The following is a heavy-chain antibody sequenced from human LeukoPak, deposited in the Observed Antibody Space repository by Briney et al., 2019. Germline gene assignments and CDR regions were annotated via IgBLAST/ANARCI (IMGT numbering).Heavy chain of an antibody. Sequence: GGSLRLSCAASGFTSSSYEMNWVRQAPGKGLEWVSYISSSGSTIYYADSVKGRFTISRDNAKNSLYLQMNSLRAEDTAVYYCARLIVGIAVVGADYWGQGTLVTVSS. CDR3: ARLIVGIAVVGADY. D-gene: IGHD6-19*01. J-gene: IGHJ4*02. CDR1: GFTSSSYE. V-gene: IGHV3-48*03. CDR2: ISSSGSTI.